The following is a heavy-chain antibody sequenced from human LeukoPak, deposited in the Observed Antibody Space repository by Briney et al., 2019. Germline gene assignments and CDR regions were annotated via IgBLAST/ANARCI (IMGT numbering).Heavy chain of an antibody. CDR1: GGSISSSGYY. V-gene: IGHV4-39*07. J-gene: IGHJ6*03. CDR2: IYYTGST. CDR3: ARAELGYSSGWLPTYYYYYYYMDV. D-gene: IGHD6-19*01. Sequence: SETLSLTCIVSGGSISSSGYYWGWIRQPPEKGLEWIGSIYYTGSTYYNPSLKSRVTISVDTSKKQFSLKLSSVTAADTAVYYCARAELGYSSGWLPTYYYYYYYMDVWGKGTTVTVSS.